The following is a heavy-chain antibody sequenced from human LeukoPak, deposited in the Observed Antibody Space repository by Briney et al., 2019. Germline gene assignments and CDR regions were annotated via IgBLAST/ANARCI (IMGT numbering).Heavy chain of an antibody. CDR3: KSRAHEVVTASDY. CDR2: IFHNGRT. Sequence: SGTLSLTCAVSGGSISSSNWWSWVRQPPGKGLEWIGEIFHNGRTRYNPSFQSRVAMSVDNSKNQFSLKLTSVTAAGTAVYFCKSRAHEVVTASDYWGQGTQVTVSS. J-gene: IGHJ4*02. CDR1: GGSISSSNW. D-gene: IGHD2-21*02. V-gene: IGHV4-4*02.